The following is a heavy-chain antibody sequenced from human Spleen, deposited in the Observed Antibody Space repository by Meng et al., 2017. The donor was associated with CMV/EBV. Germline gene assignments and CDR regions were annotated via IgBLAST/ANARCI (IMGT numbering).Heavy chain of an antibody. CDR1: GYTFAGYY. J-gene: IGHJ4*02. D-gene: IGHD3-10*01. Sequence: AGYTFAGYYRPWGHRAPGQGLGWMGWINPNRGGTTKEQKFRGRVTMTRDTSISTAYMEMSRLRSDDTAVYYGARDYGWGGGLGPFDYWGQGTLVTVSS. CDR3: ARDYGWGGGLGPFDY. V-gene: IGHV1-2*02. CDR2: INPNRGGT.